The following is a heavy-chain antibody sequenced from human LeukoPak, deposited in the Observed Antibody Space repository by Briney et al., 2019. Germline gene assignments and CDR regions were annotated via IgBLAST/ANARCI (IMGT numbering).Heavy chain of an antibody. CDR3: ARETIPTPFIAAAGTTYGMDV. CDR1: GYTFTSYG. D-gene: IGHD6-13*01. CDR2: ISAYNGNT. V-gene: IGHV1-18*01. J-gene: IGHJ6*02. Sequence: ASVKVSCKASGYTFTSYGISWVRQAPGQGLEWMGWISAYNGNTNYAQKLQGRVTMTTDTSTSTAYMELRSLRSDDPAVYYCARETIPTPFIAAAGTTYGMDVWGQGTTVTVSS.